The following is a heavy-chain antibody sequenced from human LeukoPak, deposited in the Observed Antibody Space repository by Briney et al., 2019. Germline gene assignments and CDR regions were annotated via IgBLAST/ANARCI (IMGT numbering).Heavy chain of an antibody. CDR2: IYSGNNT. J-gene: IGHJ3*02. D-gene: IGHD3-10*01. CDR3: ARLTAGVSGAFDI. V-gene: IGHV3-66*04. Sequence: GGSLRLSCAASGFTVSSTYMSWVRQAPGKGLEWVSVIYSGNNTYYADSVKGRFTISRDNSKNTLYLQMNSLRAEDTAVYYCARLTAGVSGAFDIWGQGTMVTVSS. CDR1: GFTVSSTY.